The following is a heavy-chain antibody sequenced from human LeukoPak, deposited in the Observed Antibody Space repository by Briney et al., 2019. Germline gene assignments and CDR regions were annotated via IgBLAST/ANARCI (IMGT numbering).Heavy chain of an antibody. Sequence: SVKVSCQASGGTFSSYAISWVRQAPGQGLEWMGGIIAIFVRAKYAQMLQDRVTITTAESTSTAYMELSSLRSEDTAVYYCASASAVAGLPDYWGQGTLVTVSS. V-gene: IGHV1-69*05. J-gene: IGHJ4*02. CDR3: ASASAVAGLPDY. D-gene: IGHD6-19*01. CDR1: GGTFSSYA. CDR2: IIAIFVRA.